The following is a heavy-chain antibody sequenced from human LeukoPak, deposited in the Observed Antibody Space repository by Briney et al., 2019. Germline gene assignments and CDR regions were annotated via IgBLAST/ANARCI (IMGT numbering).Heavy chain of an antibody. J-gene: IGHJ4*02. CDR2: IYYSGST. CDR1: GGSVSSGSYY. V-gene: IGHV4-61*01. Sequence: SETLSLTCTVSGGSVSSGSYYWSWIRQPPGKGLEWIGYIYYSGSTNYNPSLKSRVTISVDTSKNQFSLKLSSVTAADTAVYYCARVVGGDYFDYWGQGTLVTVSS. D-gene: IGHD2-21*01. CDR3: ARVVGGDYFDY.